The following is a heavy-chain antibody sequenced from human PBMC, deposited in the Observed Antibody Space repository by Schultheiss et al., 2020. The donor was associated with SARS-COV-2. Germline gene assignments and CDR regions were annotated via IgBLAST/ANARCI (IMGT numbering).Heavy chain of an antibody. CDR1: GGSISSYY. CDR3: ARYGYCSSTSCYYRNWFDP. Sequence: SQTLSLTCTVSGGSISSYYWSWIRQPAGKGLEWIGYIYYSGSTNYNPSLKSRVTISVDTSKNQFSLKLSSVTAADTAVYYCARYGYCSSTSCYYRNWFDPWGQGTLVTVSS. J-gene: IGHJ5*02. V-gene: IGHV4-59*01. CDR2: IYYSGST. D-gene: IGHD2-2*03.